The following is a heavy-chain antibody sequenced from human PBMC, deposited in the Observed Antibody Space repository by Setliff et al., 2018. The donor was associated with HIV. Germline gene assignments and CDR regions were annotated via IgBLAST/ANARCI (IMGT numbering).Heavy chain of an antibody. V-gene: IGHV3-7*01. CDR1: GFVFSDFW. J-gene: IGHJ4*02. Sequence: GSLRLSCAASGFVFSDFWMSWARQAPGKGLEWVANINDDGNKKWYVVSVKGRFTISRDNAKTSLYLQMNSLRAEDTAVYFCARWGDTPTFYNFWSGYYFDYWGQGALVTVSS. CDR3: ARWGDTPTFYNFWSGYYFDY. D-gene: IGHD3-3*01. CDR2: INDDGNKK.